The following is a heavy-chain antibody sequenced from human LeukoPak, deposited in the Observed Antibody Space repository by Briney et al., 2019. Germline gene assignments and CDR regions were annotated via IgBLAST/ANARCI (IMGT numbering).Heavy chain of an antibody. CDR3: ARGLVNSDSWSGEFDP. Sequence: ASVKVSCKASGYTFTNYGINWVRQAPGQGLEWMGWISAYNGNTNYAQKFQGRVTMTTDTSTSTAYMELRSLRSDDTAVYYYARGLVNSDSWSGEFDPWGQGTLVTVSS. CDR2: ISAYNGNT. J-gene: IGHJ5*02. CDR1: GYTFTNYG. D-gene: IGHD3-3*01. V-gene: IGHV1-18*01.